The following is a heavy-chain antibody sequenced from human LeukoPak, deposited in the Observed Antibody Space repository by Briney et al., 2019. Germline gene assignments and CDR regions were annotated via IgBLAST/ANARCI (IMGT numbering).Heavy chain of an antibody. V-gene: IGHV3-30*18. CDR2: ISYDGRNK. CDR1: GFTFNNYG. J-gene: IGHJ4*02. Sequence: GGSLRLSCVASGFTFNNYGMHWVRQAPGKGLEWVAVISYDGRNKHYPDSVKGRFTISRDISTDTLWLQMDSLRTEDTAVYYCAKGPLRGTAAAIDYWGQGTLVTVSS. CDR3: AKGPLRGTAAAIDY. D-gene: IGHD2-2*01.